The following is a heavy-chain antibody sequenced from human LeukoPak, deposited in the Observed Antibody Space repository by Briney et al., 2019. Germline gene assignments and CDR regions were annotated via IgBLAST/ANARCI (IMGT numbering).Heavy chain of an antibody. CDR2: IYYSGST. J-gene: IGHJ4*02. CDR3: AKKKYSSSWYYEYYLDY. CDR1: GGSISSSSYY. Sequence: SETLSLTCTVSGGSISSSSYYWGWIRQPPGKGLEWIGSIYYSGSTYYNPSLKSRVTISVDTSKNQFSLKLSSVTAADTAVYYCAKKKYSSSWYYEYYLDYWGQGTLVTVSS. D-gene: IGHD6-13*01. V-gene: IGHV4-39*01.